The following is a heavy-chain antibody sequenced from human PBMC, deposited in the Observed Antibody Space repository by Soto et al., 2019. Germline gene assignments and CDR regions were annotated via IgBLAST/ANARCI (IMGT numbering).Heavy chain of an antibody. V-gene: IGHV3-21*01. CDR2: ISSSSSYI. D-gene: IGHD2-2*03. CDR1: GFTFSSYS. J-gene: IGHJ6*02. Sequence: WVSLRLSCAASGFTFSSYSMNWVRQAPGKGLEWVSSISSSSSYIYYADSVKGRFTISRDNAKNSLYLQMNSLRAEDTAVYYCARDLLGSYYYYYYGMDVRGQGPTVTVSS. CDR3: ARDLLGSYYYYYYGMDV.